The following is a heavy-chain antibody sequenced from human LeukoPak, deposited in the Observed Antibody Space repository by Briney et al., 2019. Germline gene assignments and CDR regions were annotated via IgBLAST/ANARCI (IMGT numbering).Heavy chain of an antibody. CDR3: TTRNTYYDFWSGYYSDWFDP. D-gene: IGHD3-3*01. J-gene: IGHJ5*02. CDR2: IKSKTDGGTT. V-gene: IGHV3-15*01. Sequence: PGGSLRLSCAASGFTFSNAWMSWVRQAPGKGLEWVGRIKSKTDGGTTDYAAPVKGRFTISRDDSKNTLYLQMNSLKTEDTAVYYCTTRNTYYDFWSGYYSDWFDPWGQGTLVTVSS. CDR1: GFTFSNAW.